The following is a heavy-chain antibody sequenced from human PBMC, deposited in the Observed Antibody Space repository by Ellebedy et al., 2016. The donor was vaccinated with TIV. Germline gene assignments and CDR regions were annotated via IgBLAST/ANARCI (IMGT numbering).Heavy chain of an antibody. Sequence: AASVKVSCKASGYTFTSYYMHWVRQAPGQGLEWMGIINPSGGSTSYAQKFQGRVTMTRDTSTSTVYMELSSLRSEDTAVYYCARGSPPDGWLINYYGMDVWGQGTTVTVSS. CDR2: INPSGGST. CDR1: GYTFTSYY. D-gene: IGHD2-15*01. V-gene: IGHV1-46*01. CDR3: ARGSPPDGWLINYYGMDV. J-gene: IGHJ6*02.